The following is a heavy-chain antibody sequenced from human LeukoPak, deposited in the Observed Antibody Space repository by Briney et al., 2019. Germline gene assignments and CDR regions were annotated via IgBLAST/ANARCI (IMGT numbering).Heavy chain of an antibody. CDR3: ARASNKKDGELFTPYYFDY. V-gene: IGHV1-8*01. Sequence: ASVKVSCKASGYTFTSYDINWVRQATGQGLEWMGWMNPNSGNTGYAQKFQGRVTMTRNTSISTAYMELSSLRSEDTAVYYCARASNKKDGELFTPYYFDYWGQGTLVTVSS. D-gene: IGHD3-10*01. J-gene: IGHJ4*02. CDR2: MNPNSGNT. CDR1: GYTFTSYD.